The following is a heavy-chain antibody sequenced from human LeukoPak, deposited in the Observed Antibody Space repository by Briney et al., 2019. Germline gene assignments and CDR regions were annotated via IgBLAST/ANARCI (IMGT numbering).Heavy chain of an antibody. CDR2: ISSSSSYT. D-gene: IGHD5-12*01. CDR1: GFTFSDYY. Sequence: PGGSLRLSCAASGFTFSDYYMSWIRQAPGKGLEWVSYISSSSSYTNYADSVKGRFTISRDNAKNSLYLQMNSLRAEDTAVYYCARYVVATISREDYYHYGMDVWGQGTTVTVSS. CDR3: ARYVVATISREDYYHYGMDV. V-gene: IGHV3-11*03. J-gene: IGHJ6*02.